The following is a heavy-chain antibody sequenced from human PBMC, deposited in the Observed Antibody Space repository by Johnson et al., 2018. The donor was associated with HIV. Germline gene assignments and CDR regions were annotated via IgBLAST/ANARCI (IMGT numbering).Heavy chain of an antibody. V-gene: IGHV3-30*04. CDR3: ARGRISMKVVDLRGGGFDI. Sequence: QVQLVESGGGLVQPGRSIRLSCAASGLNFSDYSMHWVRQAPGKGLEWVAIISFDGGTKYYADSVKGRFTISRDNSNNTLYLQMNSLRVEDTAVYLCARGRISMKVVDLRGGGFDIWGQGTKVTVSS. J-gene: IGHJ3*02. CDR2: ISFDGGTK. D-gene: IGHD3-22*01. CDR1: GLNFSDYS.